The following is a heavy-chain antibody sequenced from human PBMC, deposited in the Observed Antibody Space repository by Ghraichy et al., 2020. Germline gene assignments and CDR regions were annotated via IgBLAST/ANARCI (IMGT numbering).Heavy chain of an antibody. D-gene: IGHD3-10*01. J-gene: IGHJ4*02. CDR1: GFTFNGCG. V-gene: IGHV3-23*01. Sequence: GALRLSCAASGFTFNGCGMSWVRQAPGKGLEWVSAINENGANTIYADSVKGRFTISRDNSKNTLYLQMNTLRAKDTAVYFCAKRVGGISKFYFDYWGQGSLVTVSS. CDR2: INENGANT. CDR3: AKRVGGISKFYFDY.